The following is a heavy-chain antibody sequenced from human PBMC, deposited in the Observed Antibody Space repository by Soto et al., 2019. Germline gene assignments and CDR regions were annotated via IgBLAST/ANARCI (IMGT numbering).Heavy chain of an antibody. Sequence: EVQLLESGGGLVQPGGSLRLSCAASGFTFSSYAMSWVGQPQGKGLEWVSAISGSGGSTYYADSVKGRLTISRDNSKNTLYLQMNSLRAEDTAVYYCASEGGYCSGGSCYPGTPIDYWGQGTLVTVSS. D-gene: IGHD2-15*01. CDR3: ASEGGYCSGGSCYPGTPIDY. V-gene: IGHV3-23*01. CDR2: ISGSGGST. J-gene: IGHJ4*02. CDR1: GFTFSSYA.